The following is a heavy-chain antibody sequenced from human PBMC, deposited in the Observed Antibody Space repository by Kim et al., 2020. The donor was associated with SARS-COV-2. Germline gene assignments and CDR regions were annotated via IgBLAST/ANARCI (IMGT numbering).Heavy chain of an antibody. D-gene: IGHD3-22*01. Sequence: PSSQGHVTISADKSISTAYLQWSSLKASDTAMYYCARHYYDSSGAPFDYWGQGTLVTVSS. J-gene: IGHJ4*02. V-gene: IGHV5-10-1*01. CDR3: ARHYYDSSGAPFDY.